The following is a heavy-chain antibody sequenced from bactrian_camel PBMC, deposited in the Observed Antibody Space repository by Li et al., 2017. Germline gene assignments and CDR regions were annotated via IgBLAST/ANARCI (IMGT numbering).Heavy chain of an antibody. Sequence: QLVESGGDLVQPGGSLRLSCATSGFTLGDVYMSWVRQAPGKGLEWVARINSGGVTTTYTDSVKGRFTISADNAKNILYLQMNSLRADDSAMYYCAIGLFADFGLGLGTQVTVS. V-gene: IGHV3-2*01. CDR1: GFTLGDVY. J-gene: IGHJ4*01. D-gene: IGHD1*01. CDR2: INSGGVTT.